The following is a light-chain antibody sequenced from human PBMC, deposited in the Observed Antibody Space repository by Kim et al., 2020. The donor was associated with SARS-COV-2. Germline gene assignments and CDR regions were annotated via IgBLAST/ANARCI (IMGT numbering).Light chain of an antibody. J-gene: IGLJ2*01. V-gene: IGLV3-1*01. Sequence: SVFPGQTASITCSGDKLGDKYACWYQQKAGPAPVLVIYRDTKRPSGIPERFSASNSGNTATLTISGTQSQDEADYYCQAWDSSIVVFGGGTQLTVL. CDR3: QAWDSSIVV. CDR1: KLGDKY. CDR2: RDT.